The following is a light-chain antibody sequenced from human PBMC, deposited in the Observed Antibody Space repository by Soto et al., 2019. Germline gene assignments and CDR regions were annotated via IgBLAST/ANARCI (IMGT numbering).Light chain of an antibody. Sequence: EIQMTQSPSTLSASVGDRVTITCRASQSISTHLAWYQQKPGEAPEVLIYDASTLESGVPSRFSCSGSGTKFPLTISSLQPDDFATYYCQQYSSNLYTFGQGTKLEIK. CDR3: QQYSSNLYT. J-gene: IGKJ2*01. V-gene: IGKV1-5*01. CDR2: DAS. CDR1: QSISTH.